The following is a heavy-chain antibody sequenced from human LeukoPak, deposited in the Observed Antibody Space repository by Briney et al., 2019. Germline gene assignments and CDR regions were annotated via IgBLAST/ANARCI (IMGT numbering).Heavy chain of an antibody. CDR3: TTENALTKIWFGEYYFDY. Sequence: GGSLRLSCAASGFTFSSYAMSWVRQAPGKGLEWVSAISGSGGSTYYADSVKGRFTISRDNSKNTLYLQMNSLKTEDTAVYYCTTENALTKIWFGEYYFDYWGQGTLVTVSS. J-gene: IGHJ4*02. D-gene: IGHD3-10*01. V-gene: IGHV3-23*01. CDR1: GFTFSSYA. CDR2: ISGSGGST.